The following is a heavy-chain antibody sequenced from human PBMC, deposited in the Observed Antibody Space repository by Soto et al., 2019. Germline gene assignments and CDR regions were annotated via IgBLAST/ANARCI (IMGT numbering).Heavy chain of an antibody. D-gene: IGHD3-10*01. CDR1: GYTFTSYA. J-gene: IGHJ4*02. V-gene: IGHV1-3*01. CDR2: INAGNGNT. CDR3: ATRPPGGPYRGVFDY. Sequence: GASVKVSCKASGYTFTSYAMHWVRQAPGQRLEWMGWINAGNGNTKYSQKFQGRVTITRDTSASTAYMELSSVTAADTAVYYCATRPPGGPYRGVFDYWSQGTLVTVSS.